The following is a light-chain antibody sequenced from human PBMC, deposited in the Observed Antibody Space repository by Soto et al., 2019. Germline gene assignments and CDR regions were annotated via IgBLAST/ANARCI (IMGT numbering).Light chain of an antibody. CDR2: EDN. J-gene: IGLJ1*01. Sequence: SYELTQPPSVSVSPGQTARITCSGGALPKKYAYWYQQKSGQAPVLVIYEDNKRPSEIPERFSASSSGTMATLTISGAQVEDEADYYCYSKDSSDNRVFGTGTKLTVL. CDR1: ALPKKY. V-gene: IGLV3-10*01. CDR3: YSKDSSDNRV.